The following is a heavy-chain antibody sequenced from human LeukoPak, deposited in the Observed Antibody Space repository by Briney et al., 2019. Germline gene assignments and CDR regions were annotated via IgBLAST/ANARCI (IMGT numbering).Heavy chain of an antibody. Sequence: GGSLRLSCAASGFTFSSYGMHWVRQAPGKGLEWVAFIRYDGSNKYYADSVKGRFTISRDNAKNSLYLQMNSLRAEDTAVYYCARYYYDSSGYSLYYYYYYMDVWGKGTTVTVSS. J-gene: IGHJ6*03. CDR3: ARYYYDSSGYSLYYYYYYMDV. D-gene: IGHD3-22*01. CDR2: IRYDGSNK. CDR1: GFTFSSYG. V-gene: IGHV3-30*02.